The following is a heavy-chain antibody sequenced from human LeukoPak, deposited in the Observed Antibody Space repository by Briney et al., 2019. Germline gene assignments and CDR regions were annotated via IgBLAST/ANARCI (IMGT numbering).Heavy chain of an antibody. J-gene: IGHJ4*02. CDR1: GASISSTSYC. CDR3: AREGAVAGLTFDY. V-gene: IGHV4-61*09. CDR2: IHTSGST. Sequence: PSQTLSLTCTVSGASISSTSYCWGWIRQPAGKGLEWIGHIHTSGSTNYNPSLKSRVTISVDTSKNQFSLKLSSVTAADTAVYYCAREGAVAGLTFDYWGQGTLVTVSS. D-gene: IGHD6-19*01.